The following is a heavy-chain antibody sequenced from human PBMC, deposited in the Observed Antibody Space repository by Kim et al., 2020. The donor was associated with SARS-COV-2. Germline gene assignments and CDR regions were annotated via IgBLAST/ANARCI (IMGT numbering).Heavy chain of an antibody. CDR3: TRSRWGLQY. CDR2: GST. D-gene: IGHD2-21*01. J-gene: IGHJ4*02. Sequence: GSTNYNPSLKGRVTISVDTSKNQFSLKLTSVTAADTAGYYCTRSRWGLQYWGQGTLVTVSS. V-gene: IGHV4-4*09.